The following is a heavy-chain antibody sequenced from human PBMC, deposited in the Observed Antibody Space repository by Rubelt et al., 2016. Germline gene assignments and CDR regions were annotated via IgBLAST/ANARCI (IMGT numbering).Heavy chain of an antibody. CDR1: GYTLTELS. D-gene: IGHD3-10*01. CDR2: CGPEDGEK. Sequence: QVQLVQSGAEVKKPGASVKVSCKVSGYTLTELSMHWVRQAPGQGLEWMGGCGPEDGEKIYAQKFQGRVTMTEETSTATAYMELSSLRSEETAVYYCATRSLWFGEIDRYFDYWGQGTLVTVSS. J-gene: IGHJ4*02. CDR3: ATRSLWFGEIDRYFDY. V-gene: IGHV1-24*01.